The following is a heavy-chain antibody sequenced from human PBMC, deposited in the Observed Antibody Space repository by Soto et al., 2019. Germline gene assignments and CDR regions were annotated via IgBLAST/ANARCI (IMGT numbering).Heavy chain of an antibody. CDR3: XXXXDIAASFFDY. CDR2: ISGSGGST. D-gene: IGHD6-13*01. Sequence: EVQLLESGGGLVQPGGSLRLSCAASGFTFSSYAMSWVRQAPGKGLEWVSAISGSGGSTYYADSVKGRFTISRDNSKNTLXLQMNSLRAEDTAVYXCXXXXDIAASFFDYWGQGTLVTVSS. V-gene: IGHV3-23*01. CDR1: GFTFSSYA. J-gene: IGHJ4*02.